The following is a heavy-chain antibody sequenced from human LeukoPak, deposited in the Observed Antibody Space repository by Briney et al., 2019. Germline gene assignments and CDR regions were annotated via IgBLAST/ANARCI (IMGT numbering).Heavy chain of an antibody. D-gene: IGHD5-24*01. CDR3: ARPVRDGYNPYYFDY. J-gene: IGHJ4*02. CDR2: IYPGDSDT. CDR1: GYSFTSYW. V-gene: IGHV5-51*01. Sequence: GESLKIFFKGSGYSFTSYWIGWVRQMPGKGLEWMGIIYPGDSDTRYSPSFQGQVTISADKSISTAYLQWSSLKASDTAMYYCARPVRDGYNPYYFDYWGQGTLVTVSS.